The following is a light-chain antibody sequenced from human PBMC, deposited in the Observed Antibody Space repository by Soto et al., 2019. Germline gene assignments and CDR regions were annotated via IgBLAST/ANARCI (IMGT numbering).Light chain of an antibody. J-gene: IGLJ2*01. Sequence: QSVLTQPPSASGTPGQRVTISCSGSSSNIGSNYVYWYQQLPGTAPKLLIYRNNQRPSGVPDRFSGSKSGTSASLAISGLQSEDEADYYCAAWDDSLSGPGVFGGGTKLTVL. CDR2: RNN. CDR1: SSNIGSNY. CDR3: AAWDDSLSGPGV. V-gene: IGLV1-47*01.